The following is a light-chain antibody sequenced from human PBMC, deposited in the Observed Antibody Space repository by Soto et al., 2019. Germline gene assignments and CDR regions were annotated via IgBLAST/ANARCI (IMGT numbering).Light chain of an antibody. J-gene: IGKJ5*01. V-gene: IGKV3-15*01. CDR2: GAS. Sequence: ILFTQSPVSLSLSPGERATLSCRASESIGRSLAWYQQRPGQAPRLLIYGASTRATGIPARLSGSGSGTEFTLTIRSLQSEDFAVYYCQQYNNWPSFGQGTRLEIK. CDR1: ESIGRS. CDR3: QQYNNWPS.